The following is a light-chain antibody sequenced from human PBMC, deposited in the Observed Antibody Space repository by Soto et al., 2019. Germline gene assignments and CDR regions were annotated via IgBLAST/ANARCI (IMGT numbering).Light chain of an antibody. J-gene: IGKJ3*01. CDR1: QSVSSY. V-gene: IGKV3-11*01. CDR2: DAS. Sequence: EISMTQSPSTLSVSAGERATLSCRASQSVSSYLAWYQQKPGQAPRLLIYDASNRATGIPARFSGSGSGTDFTLTISSLEPEDFAVYYCQQRSNWPPGEGFTFGPGTKVDIK. CDR3: QQRSNWPPGEGFT.